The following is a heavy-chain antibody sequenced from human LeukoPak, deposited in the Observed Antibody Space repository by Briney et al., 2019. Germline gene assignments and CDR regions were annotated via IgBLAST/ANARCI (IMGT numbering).Heavy chain of an antibody. Sequence: PGGSLRLSCAASGFTFSSYVMHWVRQAPGKGLEWVGFIPYDGSKNSYTDSVKGRFTISRDNSRNTLYLQMNTLRAEDTAVYYCAKDGGNYEFDYWGQGTLVTVSA. V-gene: IGHV3-30*02. CDR2: IPYDGSKN. J-gene: IGHJ4*02. CDR3: AKDGGNYEFDY. CDR1: GFTFSSYV. D-gene: IGHD4-11*01.